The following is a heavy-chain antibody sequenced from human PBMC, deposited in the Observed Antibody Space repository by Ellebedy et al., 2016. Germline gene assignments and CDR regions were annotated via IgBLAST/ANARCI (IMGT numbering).Heavy chain of an antibody. J-gene: IGHJ5*02. CDR2: INHSGST. CDR3: ARKVGGVIVNWFDP. Sequence: GSLRLSXAVYGGSFSGYYWSWIRQPPGKGLEWIGEINHSGSTNYNPSLKSRVTISVDTSKNQFSLKLSSVTAADTAVYYCARKVGGVIVNWFDPWGQGTLVTVSS. V-gene: IGHV4-34*01. CDR1: GGSFSGYY. D-gene: IGHD3-16*02.